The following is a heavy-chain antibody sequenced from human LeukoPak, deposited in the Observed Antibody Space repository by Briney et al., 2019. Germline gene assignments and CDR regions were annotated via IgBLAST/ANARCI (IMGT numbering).Heavy chain of an antibody. CDR1: GFTLSSYW. V-gene: IGHV3-74*01. CDR2: INSDGSST. Sequence: GGSLRLSCAASGFTLSSYWMHWVRQAPGKGLVWVSRINSDGSSTSYADSVKGRFTISRDNAKNTLYLQMNSLRAEDTAVYYCARERRIYGDYVDYWGQGTLVTVSS. J-gene: IGHJ4*02. CDR3: ARERRIYGDYVDY. D-gene: IGHD2-15*01.